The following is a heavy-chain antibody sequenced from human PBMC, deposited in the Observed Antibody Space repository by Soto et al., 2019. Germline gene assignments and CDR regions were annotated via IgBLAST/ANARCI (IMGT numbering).Heavy chain of an antibody. CDR3: AGWNYDSGLDV. J-gene: IGHJ6*02. CDR2: IYWDEDK. V-gene: IGHV2-5*02. D-gene: IGHD2-15*01. Sequence: QITLKESGPTLVRPTQTLTLTCSFSGFSLNTNGMGVGWIRQPPGKALEWLAFIYWDEDKRYSPSLKTRLTVTTDTSKNVVVLTLPNLDPVDTGTYYCAGWNYDSGLDVWGQGTTVTVSS. CDR1: GFSLNTNGMG.